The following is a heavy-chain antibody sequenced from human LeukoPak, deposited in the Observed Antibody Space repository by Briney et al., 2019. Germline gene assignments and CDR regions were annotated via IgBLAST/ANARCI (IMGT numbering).Heavy chain of an antibody. CDR3: ASYYASGVSAYNYYGMDV. V-gene: IGHV4-38-2*01. Sequence: PSETLFLTCAVSGHSISTGYYWGWIRQPPGQGLEWIGSMSHNRGTYYNPSLKSRVTISMDTSKNQISLRLTSVTAADTAVYYCASYYASGVSAYNYYGMDVWGKGTTVTVSS. D-gene: IGHD3-10*01. J-gene: IGHJ6*04. CDR2: MSHNRGT. CDR1: GHSISTGYY.